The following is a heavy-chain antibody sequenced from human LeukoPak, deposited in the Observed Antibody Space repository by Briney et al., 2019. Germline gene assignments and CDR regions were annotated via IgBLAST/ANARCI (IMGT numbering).Heavy chain of an antibody. V-gene: IGHV4-4*07. CDR3: AKNYDSGGGAPYALDV. J-gene: IGHJ6*02. D-gene: IGHD3-10*01. Sequence: SETLSLTCTVSGGSISSYYWSWIRQPAGKGLEWIGRIYTSGSTNYNPSLKSRVTMSVDTSKKQFSLKLSSVTAADTAVYYCAKNYDSGGGAPYALDVWGRGTTVTVSS. CDR1: GGSISSYY. CDR2: IYTSGST.